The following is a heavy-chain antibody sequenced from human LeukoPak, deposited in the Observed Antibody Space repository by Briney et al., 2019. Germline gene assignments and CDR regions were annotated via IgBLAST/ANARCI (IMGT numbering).Heavy chain of an antibody. J-gene: IGHJ4*02. V-gene: IGHV4-59*01. Sequence: PSETLSLTCTVSGGSISNYYWSWVRQPPGKGLEWIGYIYYSGSTNYNPSLKSRVTISVDTSKNQFSLKVSSVTAADTAVYYCARDRWLGYWGQGTLVTVSS. CDR2: IYYSGST. CDR1: GGSISNYY. CDR3: ARDRWLGY. D-gene: IGHD5-18*01.